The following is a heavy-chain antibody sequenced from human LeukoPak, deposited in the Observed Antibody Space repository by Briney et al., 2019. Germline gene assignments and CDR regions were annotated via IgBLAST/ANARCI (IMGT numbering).Heavy chain of an antibody. CDR2: INPNSGGT. Sequence: ASVKVSCKASGYTFTGYYMHWVRQAPGQGLEWMGRINPNSGGTNYAQKFQGRVAMTRDTSISTAYMELSRLRSDDTAVYYCARGPRLDSSGWYYGAFDIWGQGTMVTVSS. CDR1: GYTFTGYY. J-gene: IGHJ3*02. CDR3: ARGPRLDSSGWYYGAFDI. D-gene: IGHD6-19*01. V-gene: IGHV1-2*06.